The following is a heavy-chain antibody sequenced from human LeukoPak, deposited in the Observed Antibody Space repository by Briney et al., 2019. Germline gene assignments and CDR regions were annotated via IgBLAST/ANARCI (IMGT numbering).Heavy chain of an antibody. V-gene: IGHV1-8*01. J-gene: IGHJ4*02. Sequence: ASVKVSCKASGNTFTSYDINWVRQATGQGLEWMGWMNPKSGNTGYAQKFQGRVTMTRTTSINTAYMELSSLRFEDTAVYYCARGQVVQHCSDGSCYHLDSWGQGTLVTVSS. CDR1: GNTFTSYD. CDR2: MNPKSGNT. D-gene: IGHD2-15*01. CDR3: ARGQVVQHCSDGSCYHLDS.